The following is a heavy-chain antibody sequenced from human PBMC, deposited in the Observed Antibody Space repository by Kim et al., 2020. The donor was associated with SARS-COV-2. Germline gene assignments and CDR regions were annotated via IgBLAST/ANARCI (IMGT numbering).Heavy chain of an antibody. Sequence: GGSLRLSCAASGFAFTNYAMNWVRQAPEKGLEWVSSSTAGGTATYHADSVKGRFTISRDDSKNTLYLQMNNLRTEDTVVYYCAKAPSPYCRGVRCYPFDYWGQGTLVAVSS. D-gene: IGHD2-15*01. CDR3: AKAPSPYCRGVRCYPFDY. J-gene: IGHJ4*02. CDR1: GFAFTNYA. CDR2: STAGGTAT. V-gene: IGHV3-23*01.